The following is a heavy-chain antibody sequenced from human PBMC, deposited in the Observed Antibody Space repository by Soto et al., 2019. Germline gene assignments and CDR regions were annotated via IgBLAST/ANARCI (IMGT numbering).Heavy chain of an antibody. CDR2: ISYDGSNK. CDR3: ASTNLSSEQWLNY. V-gene: IGHV3-30-3*01. D-gene: IGHD6-19*01. Sequence: GGSLRLSCAASGFTFSSYAMHWVRQAPGKGLEWVAVISYDGSNKYYADSVKGRFTISRDNSKNTLYLQMNSLRAEDTAVYYCASTNLSSEQWLNYWGQGTLVTVSS. J-gene: IGHJ4*02. CDR1: GFTFSSYA.